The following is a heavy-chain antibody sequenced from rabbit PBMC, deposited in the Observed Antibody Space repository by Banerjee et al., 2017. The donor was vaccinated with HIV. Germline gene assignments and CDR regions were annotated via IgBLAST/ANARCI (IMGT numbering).Heavy chain of an antibody. D-gene: IGHD6-1*01. CDR1: GFSFSSSYD. V-gene: IGHV1S40*01. J-gene: IGHJ4*01. Sequence: QSLEEYGGDLVKPGASLTLTCTASGFSFSSSYDMCWVRQDPGKGLEWIACIYACSSGSSYFASWAKGRFTISKASSTTMTLQMTSLTAADTAPYFCARDNAGYAGYGYGYYFNLWGPGTLVTVS. CDR2: IYACSSGSS. CDR3: ARDNAGYAGYGYGYYFNL.